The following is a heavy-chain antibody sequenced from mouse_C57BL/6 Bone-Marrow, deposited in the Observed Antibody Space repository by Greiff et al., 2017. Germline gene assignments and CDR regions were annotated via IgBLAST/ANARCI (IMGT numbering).Heavy chain of an antibody. CDR3: ARRGFDDYDEGGYFDV. CDR1: GYTFTSYW. CDR2: IDPSDSYT. Sequence: QVQLQQPGAELVMPGASVKLSCKASGYTFTSYWMHWVKQRPGQGLEWIGEIDPSDSYTNYNQKFKGKSTLTVDKSSSTAYMQLSSLTSEDSAVYYWARRGFDDYDEGGYFDVWGTGTTVTVSS. D-gene: IGHD2-4*01. J-gene: IGHJ1*03. V-gene: IGHV1-69*01.